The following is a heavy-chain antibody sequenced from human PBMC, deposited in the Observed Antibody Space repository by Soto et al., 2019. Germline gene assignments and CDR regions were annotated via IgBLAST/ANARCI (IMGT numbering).Heavy chain of an antibody. J-gene: IGHJ6*02. V-gene: IGHV4-59*01. CDR1: GGSISSYY. D-gene: IGHD1-7*01. CDR3: ARSQRIYNWKYVNYYGMDV. Sequence: SETLSLTCTVSGGSISSYYWSWIRQPPGKGLEWIGYIYYSGSTNYNPSLKSRVTISVDTSKNQFSLKLSSVTAADTAVYYCARSQRIYNWKYVNYYGMDVWGQGTTGIVS. CDR2: IYYSGST.